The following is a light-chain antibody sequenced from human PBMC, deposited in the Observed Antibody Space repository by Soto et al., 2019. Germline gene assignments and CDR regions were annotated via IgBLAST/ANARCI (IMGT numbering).Light chain of an antibody. CDR2: GAS. V-gene: IGKV3-20*01. CDR3: QQYGSSPPIT. CDR1: QSVSSSY. Sequence: EIVLTQSPGTLSLSQGERATLSCRASQSVSSSYLAWYQQKPGQAPRLLIYGASSRATGIPDRFSGSGSGTDFTLTISRLEPEDFAVYYCQQYGSSPPITFGQGTRLESK. J-gene: IGKJ5*01.